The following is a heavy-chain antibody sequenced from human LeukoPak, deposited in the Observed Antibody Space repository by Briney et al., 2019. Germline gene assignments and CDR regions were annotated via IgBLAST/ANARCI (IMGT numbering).Heavy chain of an antibody. V-gene: IGHV1-2*06. CDR3: ARERSGSSDY. J-gene: IGHJ4*02. CDR2: INPNSGGT. CDR1: GYTLTGYY. D-gene: IGHD1-26*01. Sequence: ASVKVSCKAFGYTLTGYYMHWVRQAPGQGLEWMGRINPNSGGTNYAQKFQGRVTMTRDTSISTAYMELSRLRSDDTAVYYCARERSGSSDYWGQGTLVTVSS.